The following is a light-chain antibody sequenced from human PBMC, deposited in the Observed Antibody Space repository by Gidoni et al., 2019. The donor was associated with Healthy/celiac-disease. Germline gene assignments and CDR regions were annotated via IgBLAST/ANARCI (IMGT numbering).Light chain of an antibody. V-gene: IGLV6-57*01. CDR3: QSYDSSLRI. Sequence: NFMLTQPHSVSESPGKTVTISCTRSSGSIASNYVQWYQQRPGSSPTTVIYEDNQRPSGVPDRFSGSIDSSSSSASLTISGLKTEDEADYYCQSYDSSLRIFGGGTKLTVL. J-gene: IGLJ2*01. CDR1: SGSIASNY. CDR2: EDN.